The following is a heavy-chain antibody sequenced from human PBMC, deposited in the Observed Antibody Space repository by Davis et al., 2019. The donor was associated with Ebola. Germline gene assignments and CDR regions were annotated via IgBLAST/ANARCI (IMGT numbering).Heavy chain of an antibody. CDR2: ISGSGGST. CDR3: TTQKSSGWYLDFDY. V-gene: IGHV3-23*01. CDR1: GFTFSSYA. J-gene: IGHJ4*02. D-gene: IGHD6-19*01. Sequence: GGSLRLSCAASGFTFSSYAMSWVRQAPGKGLEWVSAISGSGGSTYYADSVKGRFTISRDNSKNTLYLQMNSLKTEDTAVYYCTTQKSSGWYLDFDYWGQGTLVTVSS.